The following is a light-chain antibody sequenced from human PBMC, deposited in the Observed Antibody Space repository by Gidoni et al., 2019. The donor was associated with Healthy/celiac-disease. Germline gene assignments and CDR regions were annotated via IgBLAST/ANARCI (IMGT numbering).Light chain of an antibody. J-gene: IGKJ2*01. Sequence: DSQMTQSPSTLSASVGDRVTISCRASQSISSLLAWSQQQPGKATKLLLYKASSLASGVPSRFSGRGSGTEFTLTISSLQPDDFATYYGQQYNSYYTFGQGTKLEIK. CDR3: QQYNSYYT. CDR2: KAS. V-gene: IGKV1-5*03. CDR1: QSISSL.